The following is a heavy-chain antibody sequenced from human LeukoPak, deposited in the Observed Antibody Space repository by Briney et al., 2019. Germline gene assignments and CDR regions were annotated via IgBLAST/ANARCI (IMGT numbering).Heavy chain of an antibody. J-gene: IGHJ6*02. D-gene: IGHD2-2*01. CDR3: ARDRTRYCTSTSCTGGDYGMDV. V-gene: IGHV1-18*01. CDR1: GYTFKTYG. CDR2: ISTYDGST. Sequence: ASVKVSCKASGYTFKTYGITWVRQAPGQGLEWMGWISTYDGSTKYAQKLQGRVTMTTDTSTTTVFLELTSLTSDDTAMYFCARDRTRYCTSTSCTGGDYGMDVWGQGTTVTVSS.